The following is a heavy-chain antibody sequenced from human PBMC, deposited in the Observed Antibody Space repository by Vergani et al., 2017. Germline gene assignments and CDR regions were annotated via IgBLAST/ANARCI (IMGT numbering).Heavy chain of an antibody. CDR2: IYYSGST. CDR1: GGSISSGDYY. V-gene: IGHV4-30-4*08. J-gene: IGHJ4*02. Sequence: QVQLQESGPGLVKPSQTLSLTCTVSGGSISSGDYYWSWIRQPPGKGLEWIGYIYYSGSTYYNPSLKSRVTISGDTSKNQLSLKLSSVTAADTAVYYCACHDWLRKYFDYWGQGTLVTVSS. D-gene: IGHD3-9*01. CDR3: ACHDWLRKYFDY.